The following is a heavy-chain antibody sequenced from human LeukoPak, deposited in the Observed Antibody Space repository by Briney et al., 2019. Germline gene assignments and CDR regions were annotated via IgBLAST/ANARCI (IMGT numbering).Heavy chain of an antibody. CDR1: GFTFTAYT. J-gene: IGHJ4*02. V-gene: IGHV3-48*01. CDR3: TRDLEY. CDR2: IDYGGSVT. Sequence: GGSLRLSCRASGFTFTAYTMNWVRQAPGKGPEWLSYIDYGGSVTHYAESVKGRFSISRDNVENSLYLHMNSLRVEDTAVYYCTRDLEYWRQGVQVTVSS.